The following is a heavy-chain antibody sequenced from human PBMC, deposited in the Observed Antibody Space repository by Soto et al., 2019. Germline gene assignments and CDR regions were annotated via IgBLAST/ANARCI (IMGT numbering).Heavy chain of an antibody. D-gene: IGHD4-17*01. V-gene: IGHV3-30*18. CDR3: AKEPMTTVTYWYFDL. CDR1: GFTFSSYG. Sequence: PGGSLRLSCAASGFTFSSYGMHWVHQAPGKGLEWVAVISYDGSNKYYADSVRGRFTISRDNSKNTLYLQMNSLRAEDTAVYYCAKEPMTTVTYWYFDLWGRGTLVTSPQ. CDR2: ISYDGSNK. J-gene: IGHJ2*01.